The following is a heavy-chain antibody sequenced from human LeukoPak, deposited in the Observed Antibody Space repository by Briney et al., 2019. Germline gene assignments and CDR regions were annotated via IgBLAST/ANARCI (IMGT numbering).Heavy chain of an antibody. Sequence: GASVKVSCKASGYTFTGYYMHWVRQAPGQGLEWMGWINPNSGATNYAQKFQGRVTMTRDTSISTASMELSSLRSEDTAVYYCARAYDYVWGSYRVFDYWGQGTLVTVSS. CDR1: GYTFTGYY. D-gene: IGHD3-16*02. CDR2: INPNSGAT. CDR3: ARAYDYVWGSYRVFDY. J-gene: IGHJ4*02. V-gene: IGHV1-2*02.